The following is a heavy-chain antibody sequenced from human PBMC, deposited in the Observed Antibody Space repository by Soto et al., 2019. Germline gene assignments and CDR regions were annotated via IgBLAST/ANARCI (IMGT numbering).Heavy chain of an antibody. CDR2: ISAYDGST. Sequence: QVQQVQSGAEVKRPGASAKVSCKASGYTFTSYGFSWVRQAPGQGLEWMGWISAYDGSTNYAQKFQGRGTMTTDTSTSTAYMELKSLRSDDTAVYYCARHNSQWPNWFDPWGQGTLVTVSS. D-gene: IGHD1-1*01. CDR3: ARHNSQWPNWFDP. CDR1: GYTFTSYG. V-gene: IGHV1-18*01. J-gene: IGHJ5*02.